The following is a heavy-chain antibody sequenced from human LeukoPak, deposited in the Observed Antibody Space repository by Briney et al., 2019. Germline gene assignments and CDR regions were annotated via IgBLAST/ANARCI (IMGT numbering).Heavy chain of an antibody. V-gene: IGHV3-15*01. CDR2: IKSKTDGGTT. CDR1: GFTLSGSD. Sequence: GGSLSLNCAAPGFTLSGSDLHWVRQAPGKGLEWVGRIKSKTDGGTTDYAAPVKDRFTISRYDSKNTLYLQMNSLKTEDTAVYYSTGRYARGNCWGQAPLVTVSS. J-gene: IGHJ4*02. CDR3: TGRYARGNC. D-gene: IGHD3-16*01.